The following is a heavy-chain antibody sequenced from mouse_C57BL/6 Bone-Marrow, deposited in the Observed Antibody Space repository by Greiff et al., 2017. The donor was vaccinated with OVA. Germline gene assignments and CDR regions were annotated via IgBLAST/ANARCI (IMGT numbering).Heavy chain of an antibody. Sequence: QVQLQQSGAELVKPGASVKLSCKASGYTFTSYWMHWVKQRPGQGLEWIGMIHPNSGSTNYNEKFKSKATLTVDKSSSTAYMQLSSLTSEDSAVYYCARSGYYVAMDYWGQGTSVTVSS. V-gene: IGHV1-64*01. CDR1: GYTFTSYW. D-gene: IGHD1-1*01. J-gene: IGHJ4*01. CDR2: IHPNSGST. CDR3: ARSGYYVAMDY.